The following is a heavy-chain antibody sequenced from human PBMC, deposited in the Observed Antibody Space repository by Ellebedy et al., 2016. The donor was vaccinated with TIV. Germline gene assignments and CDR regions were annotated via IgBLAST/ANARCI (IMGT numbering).Heavy chain of an antibody. CDR1: GYGSSTYW. D-gene: IGHD3-22*01. V-gene: IGHV5-51*01. CDR2: IYPGDSDT. CDR3: ARRGDYYYDRSGYHSGPED. J-gene: IGHJ4*02. Sequence: GESLKISCKVSGYGSSTYWIAWVRQMPGKGLEWMGIIYPGDSDTRYSPSFQGQVTISADKSISTAYLQWSSLKASDTAMYYCARRGDYYYDRSGYHSGPEDWGQGTLVTVSS.